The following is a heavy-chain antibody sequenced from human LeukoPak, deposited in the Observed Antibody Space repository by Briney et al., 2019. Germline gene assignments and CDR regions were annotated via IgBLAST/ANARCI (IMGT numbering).Heavy chain of an antibody. CDR2: ISYDGSNK. Sequence: GRSLRLSCAASGFTFSSYAMHWVRQAPGKGLEWVAVISYDGSNKYYADSVKDRFTTSRDTSKNTLYLQMNSLRAEDTTVYYCARGGYGSGSYLDYWGQGTLVTVSS. D-gene: IGHD3-10*01. V-gene: IGHV3-30-3*01. CDR3: ARGGYGSGSYLDY. J-gene: IGHJ4*02. CDR1: GFTFSSYA.